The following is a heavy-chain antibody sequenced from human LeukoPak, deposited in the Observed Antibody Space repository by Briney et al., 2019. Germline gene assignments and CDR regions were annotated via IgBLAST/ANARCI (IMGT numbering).Heavy chain of an antibody. D-gene: IGHD2-15*01. Sequence: GGSLRLSCAASGFSVSSNYMSWVRQDPGKGLEWVSLIYSSGSTDYADSVKGRFTISRDNSKNTLYLQMNSLRAEDTAVYYCAKDGSGEPGYWGQGTPVTVSS. CDR3: AKDGSGEPGY. CDR1: GFSVSSNY. V-gene: IGHV3-66*03. CDR2: IYSSGST. J-gene: IGHJ4*02.